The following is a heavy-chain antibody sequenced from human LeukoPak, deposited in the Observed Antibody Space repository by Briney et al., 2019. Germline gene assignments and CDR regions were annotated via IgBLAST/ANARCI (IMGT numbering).Heavy chain of an antibody. CDR2: IIPILGIA. J-gene: IGHJ6*02. CDR1: GGTFSSYT. CDR3: ASKRVATITDYYYGMDV. V-gene: IGHV1-69*02. Sequence: ASVKVSCKASGGTFSSYTISWVRQAPGQGLEWMGRIIPILGIANYAQKFQGRVTITADKSTSTAYIELSSLRSEDTAVYYCASKRVATITDYYYGMDVWGQGTTVTVSS. D-gene: IGHD5-12*01.